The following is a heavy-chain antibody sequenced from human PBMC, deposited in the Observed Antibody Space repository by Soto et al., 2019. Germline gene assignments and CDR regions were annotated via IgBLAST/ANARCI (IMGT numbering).Heavy chain of an antibody. J-gene: IGHJ4*02. CDR3: AKGSSGSRPYYFDN. CDR1: GGSISSYY. CDR2: IYYSGST. V-gene: IGHV4-59*01. D-gene: IGHD3-22*01. Sequence: SETLSLTCTVSGGSISSYYWSWIRQPPGKGLEWIGYIYYSGSTNYNPSLKSRVTISVDTSKNQFSLKLSSVTAADTAVYYCAKGSSGSRPYYFDNWGQGTQVTVSS.